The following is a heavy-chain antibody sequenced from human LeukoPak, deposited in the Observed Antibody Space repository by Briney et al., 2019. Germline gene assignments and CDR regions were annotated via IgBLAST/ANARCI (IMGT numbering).Heavy chain of an antibody. J-gene: IGHJ4*02. CDR3: ARLPDIVVVPAALGS. CDR2: IIPILGIA. CDR1: GGTFSSYT. D-gene: IGHD2-2*01. V-gene: IGHV1-69*02. Sequence: RASVKVSCKASGGTFSSYTISWVRQAPGQGLEWRGRIIPILGIANYAQKFQGRVTITADKSTSTAYMELSSLRSEDTAVYYCARLPDIVVVPAALGSRGQGTLVTVSS.